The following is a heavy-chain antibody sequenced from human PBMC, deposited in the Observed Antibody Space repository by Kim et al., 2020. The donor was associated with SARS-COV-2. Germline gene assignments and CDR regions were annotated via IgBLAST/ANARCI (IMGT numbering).Heavy chain of an antibody. V-gene: IGHV3-74*01. D-gene: IGHD6-13*01. Sequence: GGSLRLSCVASNFMFTSFVMNWVRQAPGKEPECVARIAGEGGSAKYADSVKGRFTVSRDNARNTLYLQMNSLTVDDTAVYFCTRGQLVYDYWGRGTLVTVSS. CDR3: TRGQLVYDY. CDR2: IAGEGGSA. CDR1: NFMFTSFV. J-gene: IGHJ4*02.